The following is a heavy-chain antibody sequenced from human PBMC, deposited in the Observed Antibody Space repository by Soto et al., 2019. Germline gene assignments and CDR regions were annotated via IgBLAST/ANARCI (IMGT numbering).Heavy chain of an antibody. D-gene: IGHD5-18*01. CDR3: ARHFDVNTALDYYYFDL. Sequence: QVQLQESGPGLVKTSETLSLTCTVSGVSISPYYWTWIRQPAGKGLEWIGHLYSSGRATYNPSLKNRVTMSVFRDHLCLTLKSVTAADTAVYYCARHFDVNTALDYYYFDLWGRGALVTVSS. J-gene: IGHJ2*01. CDR1: GVSISPYY. CDR2: LYSSGRA. V-gene: IGHV4-4*07.